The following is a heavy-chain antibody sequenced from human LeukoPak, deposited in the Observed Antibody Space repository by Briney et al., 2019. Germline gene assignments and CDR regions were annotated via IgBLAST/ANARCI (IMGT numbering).Heavy chain of an antibody. CDR1: GYTFTGYY. CDR2: INPNGGDT. Sequence: ASVKVSCKASGYTFTGYYMHWVRQAPGQGLEWMGWINPNGGDTNYAQKFQGRVTMTRDTSISTAYMELSRLRFDDTAVYYCARMMYARKYYMDVWGKGTTVTVSS. D-gene: IGHD2-8*01. CDR3: ARMMYARKYYMDV. J-gene: IGHJ6*03. V-gene: IGHV1-2*02.